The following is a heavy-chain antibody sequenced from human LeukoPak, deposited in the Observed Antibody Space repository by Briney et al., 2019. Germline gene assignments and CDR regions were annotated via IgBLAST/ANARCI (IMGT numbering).Heavy chain of an antibody. Sequence: ASVKVSCKASGYSFTGYYMHWVRQAPGQGLEWMGWINPYSGGTNYAQKFQGRVTMTRDTSISTAYMELSRLRSEDTAVYFCARYGHSPFFDYWGQGTLVIVSS. J-gene: IGHJ4*02. CDR1: GYSFTGYY. CDR3: ARYGHSPFFDY. CDR2: INPYSGGT. V-gene: IGHV1-2*02. D-gene: IGHD4-17*01.